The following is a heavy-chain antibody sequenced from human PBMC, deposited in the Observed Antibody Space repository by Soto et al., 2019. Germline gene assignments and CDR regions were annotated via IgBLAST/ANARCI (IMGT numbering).Heavy chain of an antibody. V-gene: IGHV4-34*01. CDR1: GGSLRGYY. D-gene: IGHD3-3*01. Sequence: LETLSRTWSVYGGSLRGYYWSWIRQPPGKGLEWIVEINHSGSTNYNPSLKSRVTISVDTSKNQFSLKLSSVTAADTAVYYCARASYDFWSGYYYYYYGMDVWGQGTTVTVSS. J-gene: IGHJ6*02. CDR2: INHSGST. CDR3: ARASYDFWSGYYYYYYGMDV.